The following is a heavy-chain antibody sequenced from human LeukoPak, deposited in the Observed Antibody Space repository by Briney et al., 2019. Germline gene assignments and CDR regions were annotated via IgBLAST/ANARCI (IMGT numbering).Heavy chain of an antibody. CDR2: INHSGST. J-gene: IGHJ5*02. Sequence: SETLSLTCAVYGGSFSGYYRSWIRQPPGKGLEWIGEINHSGSTNYNPSLKSRVTISVDTSKNQFSLKLSSVTAADTAVYYCASEGIVVVPAARSWFDPWGQGTLVTVSS. D-gene: IGHD2-2*01. V-gene: IGHV4-34*01. CDR1: GGSFSGYY. CDR3: ASEGIVVVPAARSWFDP.